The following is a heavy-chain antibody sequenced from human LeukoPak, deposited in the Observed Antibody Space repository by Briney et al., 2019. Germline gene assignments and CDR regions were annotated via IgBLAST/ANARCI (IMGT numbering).Heavy chain of an antibody. J-gene: IGHJ5*02. CDR3: AGVIQDGYNLGLDP. Sequence: PSETLSLTCAVDTGSFSANYWSWIRQPQGKGLEWIGYIYCSGSTNYNPSLKRRATISVDTSKNQFSLKLSSVTAADTAVYYCAGVIQDGYNLGLDPWGQGTLVTVSS. V-gene: IGHV4-59*01. D-gene: IGHD5-24*01. CDR2: IYCSGST. CDR1: TGSFSANY.